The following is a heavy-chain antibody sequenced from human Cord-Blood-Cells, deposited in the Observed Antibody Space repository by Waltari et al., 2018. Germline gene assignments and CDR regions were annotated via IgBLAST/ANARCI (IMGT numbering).Heavy chain of an antibody. D-gene: IGHD2-8*01. CDR3: ASGYCTNGVCYDAFDI. Sequence: QVQLVQSGAEVKKPGSSVKVSCKASGGTFSSYAIRWVRQAPGQGLEWMGGIIPIFGTANYAQKFQGRVTITADESTSTAYMELSSLRSEDTAVYYCASGYCTNGVCYDAFDIWGQGTMVTVSS. CDR2: IIPIFGTA. CDR1: GGTFSSYA. V-gene: IGHV1-69*01. J-gene: IGHJ3*02.